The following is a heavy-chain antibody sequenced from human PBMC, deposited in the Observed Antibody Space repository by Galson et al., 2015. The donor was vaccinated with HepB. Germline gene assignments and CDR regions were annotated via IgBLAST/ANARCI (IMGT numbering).Heavy chain of an antibody. CDR3: AKDPYLYSALAGTMAGFDY. J-gene: IGHJ4*02. D-gene: IGHD6-19*01. CDR2: ITGGGERT. Sequence: SLRLSCATSGFRLTKYSMSWVRQAPGKGLQWVSAITGGGERTYYADSVKGRFTTSRDSSSNTVFLLMTSLRVDDTAVYDCAKDPYLYSALAGTMAGFDYWGQGTLVTVSS. V-gene: IGHV3-23*01. CDR1: GFRLTKYS.